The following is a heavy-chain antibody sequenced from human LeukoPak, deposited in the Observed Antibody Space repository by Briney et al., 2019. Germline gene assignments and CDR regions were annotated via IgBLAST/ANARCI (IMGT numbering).Heavy chain of an antibody. CDR2: IIPIFGTA. J-gene: IGHJ5*02. CDR1: GGTFSSYA. CDR3: ASQRSGYFSSTSCYGDRYTWFDP. V-gene: IGHV1-69*01. Sequence: SVKVSCKASGGTFSSYAISWVRQAPGQGLEWMGGIIPIFGTANYAQKFQGRVTITADESTSTAYMELSSLRSEDTAVYYCASQRSGYFSSTSCYGDRYTWFDPWGQGTLVTVSS. D-gene: IGHD2-2*01.